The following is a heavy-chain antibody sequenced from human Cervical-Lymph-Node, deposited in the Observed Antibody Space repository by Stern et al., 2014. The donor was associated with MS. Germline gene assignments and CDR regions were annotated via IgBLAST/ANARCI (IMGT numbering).Heavy chain of an antibody. Sequence: VQLVQSGAEVQKPGASVTVSCTPSGFTFTSYGISWVRQAPGPGLEWTGRISAYNANTNDAQKLQGRVTRTTDTSTSTAYMELRSLRSDDTSVYYCARGLLGSENALDIWGQGTMVTVSS. CDR3: ARGLLGSENALDI. V-gene: IGHV1-18*04. CDR1: GFTFTSYG. J-gene: IGHJ3*02. CDR2: ISAYNANT. D-gene: IGHD2-15*01.